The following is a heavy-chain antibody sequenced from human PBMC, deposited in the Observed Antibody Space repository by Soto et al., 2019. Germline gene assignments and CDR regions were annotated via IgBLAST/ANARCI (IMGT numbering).Heavy chain of an antibody. CDR1: GGSVSSGSYY. CDR2: IYYSGST. J-gene: IGHJ3*02. V-gene: IGHV4-61*01. D-gene: IGHD2-15*01. Sequence: SETLSLTCTVSGGSVSSGSYYWSWIRQPPGKGLEWIGYIYYSGSTNYNPSLKSRVTISVDTSKNQFSLKLSSVTAADTAVYYCARTRRAREIVVVVAAEEQAFDTGGQETMVT. CDR3: ARTRRAREIVVVVAAEEQAFDT.